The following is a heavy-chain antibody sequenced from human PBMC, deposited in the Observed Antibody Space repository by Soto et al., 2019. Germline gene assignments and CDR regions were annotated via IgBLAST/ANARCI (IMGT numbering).Heavy chain of an antibody. CDR1: GGTFSSYA. V-gene: IGHV1-69*06. Sequence: SVKVSCKASGGTFSSYAISWVRQAPGQGLEWMGGIIPIFGTANYAQKFQGRVTITADKFTSTAYMELSSLRSEDTAVYYCARGGSGSYKSYHDYYYGMDVWGQGAKVTVSS. J-gene: IGHJ6*02. D-gene: IGHD1-26*01. CDR2: IIPIFGTA. CDR3: ARGGSGSYKSYHDYYYGMDV.